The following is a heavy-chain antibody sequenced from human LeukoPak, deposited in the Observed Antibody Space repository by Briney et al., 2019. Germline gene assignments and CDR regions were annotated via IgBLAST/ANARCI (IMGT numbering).Heavy chain of an antibody. D-gene: IGHD1-26*01. CDR3: ATDASYSDAFDI. CDR2: IYYSGST. Sequence: PSETLSLTCTVSGGSISSYYWSWIRQPPGKGLEWIGYIYYSGSTNYNPSLKSRVTMSVDTSKNQFSLKLSSVTAADTAVYYCATDASYSDAFDIWGQGTMVTVSS. J-gene: IGHJ3*02. CDR1: GGSISSYY. V-gene: IGHV4-59*12.